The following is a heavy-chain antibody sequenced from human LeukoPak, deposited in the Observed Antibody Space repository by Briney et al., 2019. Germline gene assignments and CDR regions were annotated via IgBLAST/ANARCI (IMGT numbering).Heavy chain of an antibody. V-gene: IGHV4-59*11. J-gene: IGHJ3*02. D-gene: IGHD3-22*01. CDR1: GVSISSHS. CDR2: IFYSGPT. Sequence: SETLSLTCTVSGVSISSHSWSWLRQPPGKGMEWLGYIFYSGPTNYSPSLKSRVTISVDTSKNQFSLRLSSVTAADTAVYYCARDYYDSRGDAFDIWGQGTMVTVSS. CDR3: ARDYYDSRGDAFDI.